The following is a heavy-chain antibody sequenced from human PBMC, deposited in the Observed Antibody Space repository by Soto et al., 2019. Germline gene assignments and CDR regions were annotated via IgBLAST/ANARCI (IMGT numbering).Heavy chain of an antibody. J-gene: IGHJ5*02. D-gene: IGHD3-3*01. CDR3: ARFGGPGLSHNWFDT. V-gene: IGHV5-51*01. CDR1: GYRFTDYW. CDR2: LYPDDSDS. Sequence: PGESLKISCQVSGYRFTDYWIGWVRQIPGKGLEWMGLLYPDDSDSRYNPSFQGHVTFSADKSITTAYLQWSSLKASDSAMYYCARFGGPGLSHNWFDTWGQGTLVTVSS.